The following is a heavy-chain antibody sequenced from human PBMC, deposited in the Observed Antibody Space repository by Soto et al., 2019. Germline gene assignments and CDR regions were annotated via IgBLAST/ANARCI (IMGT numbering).Heavy chain of an antibody. V-gene: IGHV4-39*01. CDR2: MYYSGST. D-gene: IGHD3-9*01. CDR1: GDSIRSRNYY. J-gene: IGHJ5*02. Sequence: PSETLSLTCTVSGDSIRSRNYYWGWIRQPPGKGLEWIGSMYYSGSTYHNPSLKSRVTISVDTSKNQFSLKLSSVTAADTAVYYCARQVDYDILNGSGLKWVDPWGQGTLGTVS. CDR3: ARQVDYDILNGSGLKWVDP.